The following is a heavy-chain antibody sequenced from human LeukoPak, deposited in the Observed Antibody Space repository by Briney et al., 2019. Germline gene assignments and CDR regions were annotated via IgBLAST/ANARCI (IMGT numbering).Heavy chain of an antibody. CDR1: GFTFSAYG. CDR3: AKESPRGLVPAPLDP. D-gene: IGHD2-2*01. J-gene: IGHJ5*02. Sequence: GGSLRLSCAASGFTFSAYGMTWVRQAPGNGLEWVSAISGSGGSTYYADSVKGRFTISRDNSKNTLYLQMNSLRAEDTAVYYCAKESPRGLVPAPLDPWGQGTLVTVSS. V-gene: IGHV3-23*01. CDR2: ISGSGGST.